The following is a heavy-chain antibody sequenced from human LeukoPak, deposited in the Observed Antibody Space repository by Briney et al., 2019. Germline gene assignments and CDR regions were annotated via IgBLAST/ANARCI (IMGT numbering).Heavy chain of an antibody. CDR3: AKERIAVAGHDAFDL. CDR1: GFTFSSYA. V-gene: IGHV3-23*01. Sequence: PGGSLRLSCAASGFTFSSYAMSWVRQAPGKGLEWVSAISGRSGSTYYADSVKGRFSISRDNSKNTLYLQMNSLRAEDTALYYCAKERIAVAGHDAFDLWGQGTMVTVSS. D-gene: IGHD6-19*01. J-gene: IGHJ3*01. CDR2: ISGRSGST.